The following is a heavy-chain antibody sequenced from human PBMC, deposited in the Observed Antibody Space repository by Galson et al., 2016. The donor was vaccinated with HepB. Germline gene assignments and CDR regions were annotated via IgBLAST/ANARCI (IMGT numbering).Heavy chain of an antibody. D-gene: IGHD1-14*01. CDR3: AGDPGIPDGMDV. Sequence: SLRLSCAASGFTVSNYYMNWVRQAPGKGLEWVSVSYIGGDTYYADSVKGKLTIPRDNSKNTLYLQMNSLRVEDTAVCYCAGDPGIPDGMDVWGQGTTVTVSS. V-gene: IGHV3-66*01. J-gene: IGHJ6*02. CDR1: GFTVSNYY. CDR2: SYIGGDT.